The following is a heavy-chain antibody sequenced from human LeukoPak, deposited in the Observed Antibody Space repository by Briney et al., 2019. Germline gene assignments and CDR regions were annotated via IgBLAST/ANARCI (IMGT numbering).Heavy chain of an antibody. CDR2: ISGSGGST. CDR1: GFTFSSYA. J-gene: IGHJ4*02. D-gene: IGHD6-19*01. V-gene: IGHV3-23*01. Sequence: PGGSLGLSCAASGFTFSSYAMSWVRQAPGKGLEWVSAISGSGGSTYYADSVKGRFTISRDNSKNTLYLQMNSLRAEDTAVYYCAKVSSGWYAYYFDYWGQGTLVTVSS. CDR3: AKVSSGWYAYYFDY.